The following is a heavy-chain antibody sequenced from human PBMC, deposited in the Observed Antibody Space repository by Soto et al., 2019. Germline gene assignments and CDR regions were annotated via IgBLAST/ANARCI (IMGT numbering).Heavy chain of an antibody. CDR3: ARGGDGYGDFGSMDV. CDR1: GGHFDRFA. V-gene: IGHV1-69*01. CDR2: IIPFLSAT. D-gene: IGHD4-17*01. J-gene: IGHJ6*02. Sequence: QVQLVQSGAEVKKPGSSVKVSCRASGGHFDRFALSWLRQAHGQGLEWMGGIIPFLSATTYAHKFQGRVTITADESANTTYLEPRSPTSDGTAVYYCARGGDGYGDFGSMDVWGQGTSVTVSS.